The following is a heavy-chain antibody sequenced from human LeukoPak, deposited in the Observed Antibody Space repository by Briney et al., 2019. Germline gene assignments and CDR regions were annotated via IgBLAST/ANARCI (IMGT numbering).Heavy chain of an antibody. V-gene: IGHV3-7*05. J-gene: IGHJ4*02. Sequence: PGESLRLSCAASGVTFSSHWMSWVRQAPGKGLEWVANIKHDGSEKYYVGSVKGRFTISRDNAKNSLYLQMNSLRAEDTAVYYCAVYNWNSKRDLDYWGQGTLVTVSS. CDR1: GVTFSSHW. D-gene: IGHD1-7*01. CDR2: IKHDGSEK. CDR3: AVYNWNSKRDLDY.